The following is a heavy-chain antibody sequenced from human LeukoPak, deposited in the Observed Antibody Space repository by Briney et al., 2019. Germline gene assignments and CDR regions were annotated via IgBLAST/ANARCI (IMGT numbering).Heavy chain of an antibody. CDR3: ARSYYYDYRQIDY. D-gene: IGHD3-22*01. CDR1: GDAISTSSYY. Sequence: PSETLSLTCTVSGDAISTSSYYWGWIRQPPGKGLEWLGSIYYSGSTYYNPSLKSRVTISVDTSKNQFSLNLYSVTAADTAVFYCARSYYYDYRQIDYWGQGTLVTVSS. V-gene: IGHV4-39*01. CDR2: IYYSGST. J-gene: IGHJ4*02.